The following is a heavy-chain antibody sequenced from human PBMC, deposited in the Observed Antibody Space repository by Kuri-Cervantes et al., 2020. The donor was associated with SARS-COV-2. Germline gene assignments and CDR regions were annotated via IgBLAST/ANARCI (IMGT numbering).Heavy chain of an antibody. CDR1: GFNLSSYT. J-gene: IGHJ6*03. CDR2: ISSSSSYI. D-gene: IGHD3-16*02. CDR3: ARAKMITFGGVIVIRSYYYYMDV. Sequence: GGSLRLSCAASGFNLSSYTITWVRQAPGKGLEWVSSISSSSSYIYYADSVKGRFTISRDNAKNSLYLQMNSLRAEDTAVYYCARAKMITFGGVIVIRSYYYYMDVWGKGTTVTVSS. V-gene: IGHV3-21*01.